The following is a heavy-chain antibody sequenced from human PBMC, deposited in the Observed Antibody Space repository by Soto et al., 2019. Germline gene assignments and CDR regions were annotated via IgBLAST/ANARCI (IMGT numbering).Heavy chain of an antibody. Sequence: SETLSLTCTVSGGAISSYYWSWIRQPPGKGLEWIGYIYYSGSTNYNPSLKSRVTISVDTYKNQFSLKLNSVTAADTAVYYCARAGTRGYWFDPWGQGTPVTVSS. CDR1: GGAISSYY. D-gene: IGHD6-13*01. V-gene: IGHV4-59*01. CDR2: IYYSGST. J-gene: IGHJ5*02. CDR3: ARAGTRGYWFDP.